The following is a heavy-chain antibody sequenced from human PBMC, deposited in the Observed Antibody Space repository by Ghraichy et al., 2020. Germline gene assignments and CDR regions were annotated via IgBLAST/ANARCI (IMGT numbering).Heavy chain of an antibody. J-gene: IGHJ4*02. Sequence: SETLSLTCTVSGGSISSGGYYWSWIRQHPGKGLEWIGYIYYSGSTYYNPSLKSRVTISVDTSKNQFSLKLSSVTAADTAVYYCARDRDWSGYERKITPWGQGTLVTVSS. CDR1: GGSISSGGYY. CDR3: ARDRDWSGYERKITP. D-gene: IGHD3-3*01. CDR2: IYYSGST. V-gene: IGHV4-31*03.